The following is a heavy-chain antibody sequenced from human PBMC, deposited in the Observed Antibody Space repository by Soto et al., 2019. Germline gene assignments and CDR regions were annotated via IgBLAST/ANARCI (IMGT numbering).Heavy chain of an antibody. Sequence: PSETLSLTCTLSGGSISSYYWSWIRQSPGKGLEWIGYVYYNGVTKYNPSLKSRVTISADTSNNQFSLKLRSVSAADTAVYYCARGTCRGGDCYWNQKWLDPWGRGTLVTVS. V-gene: IGHV4-59*01. J-gene: IGHJ5*02. CDR2: VYYNGVT. CDR3: ARGTCRGGDCYWNQKWLDP. CDR1: GGSISSYY. D-gene: IGHD2-21*02.